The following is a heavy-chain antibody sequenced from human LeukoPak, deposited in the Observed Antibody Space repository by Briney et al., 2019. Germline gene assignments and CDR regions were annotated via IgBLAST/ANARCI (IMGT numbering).Heavy chain of an antibody. CDR1: GFNFSDYT. CDR2: ISSRSRYI. Sequence: GGSLRLSCVVSGFNFSDYTMNWVRQAPGKGLEWVSSISSRSRYIYVADSVKGRFTISRDNAKNSLYLQMNSLRAEDTAVYYCARGRLRRGYSGYDYDAFDIWGQGTMVTVSS. D-gene: IGHD5-12*01. V-gene: IGHV3-21*01. CDR3: ARGRLRRGYSGYDYDAFDI. J-gene: IGHJ3*02.